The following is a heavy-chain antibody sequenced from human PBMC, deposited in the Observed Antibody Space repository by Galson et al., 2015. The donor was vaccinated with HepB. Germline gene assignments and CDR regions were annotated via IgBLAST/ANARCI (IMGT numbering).Heavy chain of an antibody. V-gene: IGHV4-34*01. CDR1: GGSFSGYY. J-gene: IGHJ5*02. CDR2: INHSGST. D-gene: IGHD5-12*01. CDR3: ARGGSGYDILTTRDQNWFDP. Sequence: TLSLTCAVYGGSFSGYYWSWIRQPPGKGLEWIGEINHSGSTNYNPSLKSRVTISVDTSKNQFSLKLSSVTAADAAVYYCARGGSGYDILTTRDQNWFDPWGQGTLVTVSS.